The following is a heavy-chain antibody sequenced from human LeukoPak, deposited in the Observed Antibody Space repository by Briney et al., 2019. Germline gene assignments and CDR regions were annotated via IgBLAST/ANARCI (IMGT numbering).Heavy chain of an antibody. D-gene: IGHD5-24*01. J-gene: IGHJ4*02. V-gene: IGHV1-69*13. CDR3: ARLGPGGMATITN. CDR1: GGTFSSYA. CDR2: IIPIFGTA. Sequence: SVKVSCKASGGTFSSYAISWVRQAPGQGLEWMGGIIPIFGTANYAQKFQGRVTITADESTSTAYMELSSLRSEDTAVYYCARLGPGGMATITNWGQGTLVTVSS.